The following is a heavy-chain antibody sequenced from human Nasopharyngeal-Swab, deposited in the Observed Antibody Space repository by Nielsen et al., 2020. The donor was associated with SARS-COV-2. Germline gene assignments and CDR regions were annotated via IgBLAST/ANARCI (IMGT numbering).Heavy chain of an antibody. CDR1: GFIFSNYG. V-gene: IGHV3-33*01. CDR3: ASAADTTLGMG. J-gene: IGHJ4*02. CDR2: IWYDGTNK. Sequence: GGSLRPSCVASGFIFSNYGMHWFRQAPGKGLEWVAVIWYDGTNKYYADSVKGRFTVSRDNSKKTVYLQMSSLRAEDTAVYFCASAADTTLGMGWGQGTLVTVSS. D-gene: IGHD5-18*01.